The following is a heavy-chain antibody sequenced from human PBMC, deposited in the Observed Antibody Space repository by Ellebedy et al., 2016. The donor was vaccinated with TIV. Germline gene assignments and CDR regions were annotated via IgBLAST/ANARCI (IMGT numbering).Heavy chain of an antibody. CDR2: IQEDGSYK. V-gene: IGHV3-7*01. Sequence: PGGSLRLSCAASGFTFSSYGIHWVRQAPGKGLEWVASIQEDGSYKYYVDSVKGRFTISIDNAENSLYLQMNSLRVEDTAIYYCVRESSAWYKEGDAFDVWGQGTLVTVSS. J-gene: IGHJ3*01. CDR3: VRESSAWYKEGDAFDV. CDR1: GFTFSSYG. D-gene: IGHD6-19*01.